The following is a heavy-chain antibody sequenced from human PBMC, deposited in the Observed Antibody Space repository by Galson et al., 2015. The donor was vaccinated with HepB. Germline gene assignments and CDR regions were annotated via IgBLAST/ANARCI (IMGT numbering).Heavy chain of an antibody. CDR1: GFTFSSYA. CDR2: ISSSSSTI. Sequence: SLRLSCAASGFTFSSYAMSWVRQAPGKGLEWVSYISSSSSTIYYADSVKGRFTISRDNAKNSLYLQMNSLRDEDTAVYYCARDPRYSTEYYFDYWGQGTLVTVSS. J-gene: IGHJ4*02. CDR3: ARDPRYSTEYYFDY. V-gene: IGHV3-48*02. D-gene: IGHD6-13*01.